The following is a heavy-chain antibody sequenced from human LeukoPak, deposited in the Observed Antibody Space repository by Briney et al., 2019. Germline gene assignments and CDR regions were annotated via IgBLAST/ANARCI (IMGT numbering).Heavy chain of an antibody. CDR2: IKSDGST. V-gene: IGHV3-74*01. D-gene: IGHD3-22*01. CDR1: GFTFSSFW. CDR3: ARAPSEIGGYYPEYFRH. Sequence: GGSLRLSCAASGFTFSSFWMHWVRQAPGKGLVWVSRIKSDGSTNYADSVKGRFTISRDNAKNTVSLQRNSLRVEDTGVYYCARAPSEIGGYYPEYFRHWGQGTLVTVSS. J-gene: IGHJ1*01.